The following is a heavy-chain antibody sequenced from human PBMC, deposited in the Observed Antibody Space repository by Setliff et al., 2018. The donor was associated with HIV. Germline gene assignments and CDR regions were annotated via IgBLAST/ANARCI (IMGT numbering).Heavy chain of an antibody. CDR3: ARDYYHSSGYWAMAFDL. CDR1: GGSFSGGS. D-gene: IGHD3-22*01. CDR2: IHYSGST. V-gene: IGHV4-59*01. Sequence: SETLSLTCAVYGGSFSGGSWNWIRQPPGKGLELIGYIHYSGSTKYNPSLKSRLTISIDTSKNQFSLKLNSVTAADTAVYYCARDYYHSSGYWAMAFDLWGQGTVVTVSS. J-gene: IGHJ3*01.